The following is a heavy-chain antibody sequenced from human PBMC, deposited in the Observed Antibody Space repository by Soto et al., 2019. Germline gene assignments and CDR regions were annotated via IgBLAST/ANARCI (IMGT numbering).Heavy chain of an antibody. CDR2: IWYDGSNK. J-gene: IGHJ4*02. Sequence: QVQLVESGGGVVQPGRSLRLSCAASGFTFSSYGMHWVRQAPGKGLEWVAVIWYDGSNKYYADSVKGRFTISRDNSKNTLYLQMNSLRAEDTAVYYCARRYYGSGSHFDYWGQGTLVTVSS. CDR1: GFTFSSYG. V-gene: IGHV3-33*01. CDR3: ARRYYGSGSHFDY. D-gene: IGHD3-10*01.